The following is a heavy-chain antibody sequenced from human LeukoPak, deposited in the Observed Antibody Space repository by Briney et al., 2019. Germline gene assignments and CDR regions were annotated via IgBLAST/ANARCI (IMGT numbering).Heavy chain of an antibody. CDR3: ARDRITMIRGLIGF. V-gene: IGHV1-2*02. Sequence: ASVKVSCKASGYTFTDHYAHWVRQAPGQGLEWMGWINPSSGGTTYAQKFQGRVTMARDTSISTAYMELSRLRSDDTAVYYCARDRITMIRGLIGFWGQGTLVTVSS. D-gene: IGHD3-10*01. J-gene: IGHJ4*02. CDR2: INPSSGGT. CDR1: GYTFTDHY.